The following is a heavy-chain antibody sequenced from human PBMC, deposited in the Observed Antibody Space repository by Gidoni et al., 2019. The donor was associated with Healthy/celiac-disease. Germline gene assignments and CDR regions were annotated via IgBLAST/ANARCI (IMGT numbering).Heavy chain of an antibody. CDR2: IYYSGST. Sequence: QVQLQESGPGLVKPSETLSPTCTVSGGSISSYYWSWIRQPPGKGLEWIGYIYYSGSTNYNPSLKSRVTISVDTSKNQFSLKLSSVTAADTAVYYCASIGGYSYGYVHWGQGTLVTVSS. CDR3: ASIGGYSYGYVH. V-gene: IGHV4-59*08. J-gene: IGHJ4*02. D-gene: IGHD5-18*01. CDR1: GGSISSYY.